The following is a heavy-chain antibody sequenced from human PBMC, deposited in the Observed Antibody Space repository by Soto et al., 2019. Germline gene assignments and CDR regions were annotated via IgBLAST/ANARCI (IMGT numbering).Heavy chain of an antibody. CDR2: INPSGGST. CDR3: ATLFGVHTIPTFWLCYLDY. V-gene: IGHV1-46*01. Sequence: ASVKVSCKASGYNFIGQYIHWVRQAPGQGLEWMGIINPSGGSTTYAQKFQGRVVMTSDASTSTVYVELSSLTSEDTAIYFCATLFGVHTIPTFWLCYLDYWCPGALVAVSS. CDR1: GYNFIGQY. D-gene: IGHD3-3*01. J-gene: IGHJ4*02.